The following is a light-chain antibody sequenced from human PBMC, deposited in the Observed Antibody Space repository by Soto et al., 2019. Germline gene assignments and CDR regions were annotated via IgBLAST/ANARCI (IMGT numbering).Light chain of an antibody. J-gene: IGKJ3*01. V-gene: IGKV1-33*01. Sequence: DIQMTQSPSSLSASVGDRVTITCQASEDIRNYLNWYQQKPGRAPKLLINDASTLERGVPSRFTGSGSGTHFTFTISSLQSEDIAIYYCQQFRNLPLTFGPG. CDR3: QQFRNLPLT. CDR1: EDIRNY. CDR2: DAS.